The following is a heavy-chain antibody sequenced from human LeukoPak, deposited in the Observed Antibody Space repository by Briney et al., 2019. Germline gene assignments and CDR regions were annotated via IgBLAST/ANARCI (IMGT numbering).Heavy chain of an antibody. CDR3: ARLLSSNSWYYFDN. CDR2: INPSGGST. Sequence: ASVKVSCKASGYTFTSYYMHWVRQAPGQGLEWMGIINPSGGSTSYAQKFQGRVTITADKSANTAYMELRSLTSDDTAVYYCARLLSSNSWYYFDNWGQGTLVTVSS. CDR1: GYTFTSYY. J-gene: IGHJ4*02. V-gene: IGHV1-46*01. D-gene: IGHD2/OR15-2a*01.